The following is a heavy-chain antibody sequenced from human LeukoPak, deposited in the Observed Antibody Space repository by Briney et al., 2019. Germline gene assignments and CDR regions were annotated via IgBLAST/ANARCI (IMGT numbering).Heavy chain of an antibody. V-gene: IGHV1-2*02. Sequence: GASVTVSFKSSVYTFTFYYMHWVRQAPGQGGEGMGWINPNSGGTNYAQRFQGRVTMTRDTSISTAYMELSRLRSDDTAVYYCSRSPHYSNHYYYYMDVWGKGTTVTVSS. J-gene: IGHJ6*03. D-gene: IGHD4-11*01. CDR3: SRSPHYSNHYYYYMDV. CDR1: VYTFTFYY. CDR2: INPNSGGT.